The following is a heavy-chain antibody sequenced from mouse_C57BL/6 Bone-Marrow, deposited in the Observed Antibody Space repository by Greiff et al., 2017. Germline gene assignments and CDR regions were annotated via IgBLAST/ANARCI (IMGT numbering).Heavy chain of an antibody. D-gene: IGHD1-1*01. J-gene: IGHJ1*03. CDR3: AREKIWITTVVEGYWYFDV. CDR2: IDPSDSYT. CDR1: GYTFTSYW. Sequence: QVQLQQPGAELVRPGTSVKLSCKASGYTFTSYWLHWVKQRPGQGLEWIGVIDPSDSYTNYNQKFKGKATLTVDTSSSTAYMQLSSLTSEDSAVYYWAREKIWITTVVEGYWYFDVWGTGTTVTVSS. V-gene: IGHV1-59*01.